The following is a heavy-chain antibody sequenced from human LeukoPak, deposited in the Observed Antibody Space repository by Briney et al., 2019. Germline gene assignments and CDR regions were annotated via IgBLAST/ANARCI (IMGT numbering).Heavy chain of an antibody. CDR2: MNPNSGNT. Sequence: GASVKVSCMASGYTFTSYDINWVRQATGQGLEWMGWMNPNSGNTGYAQKFQGRVTMTRNTSISTAYMELSSLRSEDTAVYYCARHPGSTQTHYYYYYGMDVWGQGTTVTVSS. D-gene: IGHD5/OR15-5a*01. CDR1: GYTFTSYD. J-gene: IGHJ6*02. CDR3: ARHPGSTQTHYYYYYGMDV. V-gene: IGHV1-8*01.